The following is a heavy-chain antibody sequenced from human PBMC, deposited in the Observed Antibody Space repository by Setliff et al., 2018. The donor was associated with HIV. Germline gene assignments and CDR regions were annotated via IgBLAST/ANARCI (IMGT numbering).Heavy chain of an antibody. CDR2: IYHSGST. J-gene: IGHJ4*02. CDR3: ARQTNVLQFLEWSYYFDY. Sequence: KPSETLSLTCAVSGYSISSGYYWGWIRQPPGKGLEWIGSIYHSGSTYYNPSLKSRVTISVDTSENQFSLKLSSVTAADTAVYYCARQTNVLQFLEWSYYFDYWGQGTLVTVSS. CDR1: GYSISSGYY. V-gene: IGHV4-38-2*01. D-gene: IGHD3-3*01.